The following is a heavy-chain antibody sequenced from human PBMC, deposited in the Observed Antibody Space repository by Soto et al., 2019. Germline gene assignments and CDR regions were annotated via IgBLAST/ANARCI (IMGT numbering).Heavy chain of an antibody. J-gene: IGHJ5*02. CDR1: GFTFDDYA. Sequence: PGGSLRLSCAASGFTFDDYAMHWVRQAPGKGLEWVSGISWNSGSIGYADSVKGRFTISRDNAKNSLYLQMNSLRAEDTALYYCAKDTGPDVWFGELAKPNNWFDPWGQGTLVTVSS. CDR2: ISWNSGSI. D-gene: IGHD3-10*01. CDR3: AKDTGPDVWFGELAKPNNWFDP. V-gene: IGHV3-9*01.